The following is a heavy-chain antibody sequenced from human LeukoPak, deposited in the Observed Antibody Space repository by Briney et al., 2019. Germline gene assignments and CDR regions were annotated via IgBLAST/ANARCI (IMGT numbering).Heavy chain of an antibody. D-gene: IGHD3-22*01. CDR2: IYTSGNS. J-gene: IGHJ4*02. V-gene: IGHV4-4*07. Sequence: PLETLSLTCTVSGGSISSYYWSWIRQPAGKGLEWIGRIYTSGNSNYNPSLKSRVTMSVDTSKNQFSLKLSSVTAADTAVYYCARDQYYYDSSAYLFDYWGQGTLVTVSS. CDR1: GGSISSYY. CDR3: ARDQYYYDSSAYLFDY.